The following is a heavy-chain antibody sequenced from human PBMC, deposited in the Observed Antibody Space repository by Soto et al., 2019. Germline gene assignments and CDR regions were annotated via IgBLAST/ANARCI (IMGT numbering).Heavy chain of an antibody. V-gene: IGHV3-21*01. CDR3: AMGHYYDSSGYSGIDP. CDR2: ISSSSSYI. J-gene: IGHJ5*02. Sequence: GGSLRLSCAASGFTFSSYSMNWVRQAPGKGLEWVSSISSSSSYIYYADSVKGRFTISRDNAKNSLYLQMNSLRAEDTAVYYCAMGHYYDSSGYSGIDPWGQGTLVTVSS. CDR1: GFTFSSYS. D-gene: IGHD3-22*01.